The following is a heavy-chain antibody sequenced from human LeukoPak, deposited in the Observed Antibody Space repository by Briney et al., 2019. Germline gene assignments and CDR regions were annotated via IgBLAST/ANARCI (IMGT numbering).Heavy chain of an antibody. D-gene: IGHD5-18*01. CDR1: GGSFSGYY. J-gene: IGHJ6*04. V-gene: IGHV4-34*01. CDR2: INHSGST. Sequence: SETLSLTCAVYGGSFSGYYWSWIRQPPGKGLEWIGEINHSGSTNYNPSLKSRVTISVDTSKNQFSLKLSSVTAADTAVYYCARGRKWDTAMVCHYYGMDVWGKGTTVTVSS. CDR3: ARGRKWDTAMVCHYYGMDV.